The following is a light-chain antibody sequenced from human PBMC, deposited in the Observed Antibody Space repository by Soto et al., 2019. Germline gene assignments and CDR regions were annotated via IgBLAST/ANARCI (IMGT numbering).Light chain of an antibody. CDR3: NSYAGSNVYV. CDR1: GSDVGGYNY. V-gene: IGLV2-8*01. J-gene: IGLJ1*01. Sequence: QSVLTQPPSASGSPGQSVTISCTGTGSDVGGYNYVSWYQQHPGKAPKLMIYEVSKRPSGVPDRFSGSKSGNTASLTVSGLQAEDEADYYCNSYAGSNVYVFGTGTKATV. CDR2: EVS.